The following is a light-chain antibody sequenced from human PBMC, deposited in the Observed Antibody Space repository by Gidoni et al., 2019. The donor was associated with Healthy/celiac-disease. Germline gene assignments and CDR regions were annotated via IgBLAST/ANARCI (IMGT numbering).Light chain of an antibody. V-gene: IGKV3-20*01. Sequence: EIVFTQSPGTLSLSPGERATLSCRASQSVSSSYLAWYQQKPGQAPRLLIYGASRRATGIPDRSSGSGSGTDFTLTISRLEPEDFAVYYCQQYGRTFGQGTKVEIK. CDR3: QQYGRT. CDR1: QSVSSSY. J-gene: IGKJ1*01. CDR2: GAS.